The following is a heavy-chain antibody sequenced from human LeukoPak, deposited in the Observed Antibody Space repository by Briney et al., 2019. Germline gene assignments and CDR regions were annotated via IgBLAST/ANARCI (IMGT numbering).Heavy chain of an antibody. D-gene: IGHD2-2*01. CDR2: INHSGST. CDR3: ARVIVVVPAARFDP. Sequence: SETLSLTCAVYGGSFSGYYWSWIRQPPGKGLEWIGEINHSGSTNYNPSLKSRVTISVDTSKNQFSLKLSSVTAADTAVYCCARVIVVVPAARFDPWGQGTLVTVSS. V-gene: IGHV4-34*01. CDR1: GGSFSGYY. J-gene: IGHJ5*02.